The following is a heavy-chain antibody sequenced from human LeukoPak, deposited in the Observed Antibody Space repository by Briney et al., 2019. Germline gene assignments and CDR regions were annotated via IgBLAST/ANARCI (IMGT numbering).Heavy chain of an antibody. J-gene: IGHJ5*02. Sequence: PSEILSLTCTVSGVSLSNSAYYWSWIRQPPGKGLEWIGEINHSGSTNYNPSLKSRVTISVDTSKNQFSLKLSSVTAADTAVYYCARRSPRVLLWFGESYNWFDPWGQGTLVTVSS. CDR3: ARRSPRVLLWFGESYNWFDP. D-gene: IGHD3-10*01. CDR1: GVSLSNSAYY. CDR2: INHSGST. V-gene: IGHV4-34*01.